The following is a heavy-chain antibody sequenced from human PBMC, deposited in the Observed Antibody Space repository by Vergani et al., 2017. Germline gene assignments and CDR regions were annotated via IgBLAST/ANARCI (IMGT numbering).Heavy chain of an antibody. D-gene: IGHD5-24*01. CDR3: ARGGPVGRLQLFYRFDY. CDR1: GGTFSSYA. V-gene: IGHV1-69*01. CDR2: IIPIFGTA. Sequence: QVQLVQSGAEVKKPGSSVKVSCKASGGTFSSYAISWVRQAPGQGLEWMGGIIPIFGTANYAQKFQGRVTITADESTSTAYMGLSSPRSEDTAVYYCARGGPVGRLQLFYRFDYWGQGTLVTVSS. J-gene: IGHJ4*02.